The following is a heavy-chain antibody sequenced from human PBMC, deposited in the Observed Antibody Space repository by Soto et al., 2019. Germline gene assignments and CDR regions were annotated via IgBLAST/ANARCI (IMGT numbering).Heavy chain of an antibody. CDR3: AKEIAATADFDS. Sequence: SQTLSLTCAVSGDSVSSNSAAWNWIRQSPSRGLEWLGRTYYRSKWHNDYAVSVKSRITINPDTSKNQFSLQLNSVTPEDTAVFYCAKEIAATADFDSWGQGTLVTVSS. CDR1: GDSVSSNSAA. D-gene: IGHD2-15*01. CDR2: TYYRSKWHN. J-gene: IGHJ4*02. V-gene: IGHV6-1*01.